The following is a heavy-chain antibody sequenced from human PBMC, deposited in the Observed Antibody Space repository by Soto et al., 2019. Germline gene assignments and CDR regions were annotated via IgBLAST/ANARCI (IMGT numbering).Heavy chain of an antibody. J-gene: IGHJ6*03. V-gene: IGHV3-23*01. Sequence: VQLLESGGGLVQPGGSLRLSCAASGFTFNNYAMSWVRQAPGKGLEWVSTLSGSGDTTYYAGSVKGRFTISRDNSKNTLYLQMNSLRADDTAVYYCAKATRSGGRLYYYYYMDVWGKGTTVTVSS. CDR1: GFTFNNYA. CDR2: LSGSGDTT. CDR3: AKATRSGGRLYYYYYMDV. D-gene: IGHD6-19*01.